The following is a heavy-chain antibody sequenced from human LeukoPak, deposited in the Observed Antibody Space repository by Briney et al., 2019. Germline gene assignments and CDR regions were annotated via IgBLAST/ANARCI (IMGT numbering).Heavy chain of an antibody. V-gene: IGHV3-30-3*01. Sequence: GGSLRLSCVASGLTFSNYTMHWVRQAPGKGLEWVAAVSYGGSITSYADSVKSRLTISRDNSENTLYLQMNSLRADDTAVYYCVATSVSSTNWGQGTLVTVSS. CDR1: GLTFSNYT. CDR3: VATSVSSTN. D-gene: IGHD2-2*01. J-gene: IGHJ4*02. CDR2: VSYGGSIT.